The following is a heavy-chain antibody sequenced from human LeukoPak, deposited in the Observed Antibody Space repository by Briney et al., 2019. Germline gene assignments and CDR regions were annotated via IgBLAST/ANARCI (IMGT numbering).Heavy chain of an antibody. Sequence: SEXLXLTCTVSGGSISSGGYYWSWIRQPPGKGLEWIGYIYHSGSTYYNPSLKSRVTISVDRSKNQSSLKLSSVTAADTAVYYCASTDSSGYYSDYWGQGTLVTVSS. J-gene: IGHJ4*02. D-gene: IGHD3-22*01. CDR3: ASTDSSGYYSDY. CDR2: IYHSGST. V-gene: IGHV4-30-2*01. CDR1: GGSISSGGYY.